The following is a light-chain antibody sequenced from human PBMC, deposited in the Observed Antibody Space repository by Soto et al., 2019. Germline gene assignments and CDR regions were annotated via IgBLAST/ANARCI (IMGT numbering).Light chain of an antibody. CDR2: TVS. CDR1: HGVSGW. CDR3: QQGKTFPFT. J-gene: IGKJ3*01. V-gene: IGKV1-12*01. Sequence: IQMTQSPSSVSASVGDTVTLSCQTSHGVSGWLAWYQQKPGKAPTLLIYTVSNLQSGVPSRFNGSGSGTDFSLTITNLQPEDFATYFCQQGKTFPFTFGPGTKVEVK.